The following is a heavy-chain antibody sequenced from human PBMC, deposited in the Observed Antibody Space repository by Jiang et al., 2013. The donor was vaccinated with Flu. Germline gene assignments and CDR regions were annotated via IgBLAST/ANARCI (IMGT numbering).Heavy chain of an antibody. J-gene: IGHJ6*02. CDR3: AREGDYYDSSGSYGMDV. D-gene: IGHD3-22*01. CDR2: LYQWEAP. V-gene: IGHV4-4*07. Sequence: IRQPAGRDWSGLAYLYQWEAPNXNPSLKSRVTMSVDTSKNQFSLKLSSVTAADTAVYYCAREGDYYDSSGSYGMDVWGQGTTVTVSS.